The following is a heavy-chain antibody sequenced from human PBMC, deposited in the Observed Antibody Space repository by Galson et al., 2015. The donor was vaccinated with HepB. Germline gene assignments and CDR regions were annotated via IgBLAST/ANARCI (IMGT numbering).Heavy chain of an antibody. D-gene: IGHD2/OR15-2a*01. CDR2: IYYSGST. CDR3: AARRETTSKYYYYYYYMDV. J-gene: IGHJ6*03. Sequence: ETLSLTCTVSGGSISSYYWSWIRQPPGKGLEWIGYIYYSGSTNYNPSLKSRVTISVDTSKNQFSLKLSSVTAADTAVYYCAARRETTSKYYYYYYYMDVWGKGTTVTVSS. V-gene: IGHV4-59*01. CDR1: GGSISSYY.